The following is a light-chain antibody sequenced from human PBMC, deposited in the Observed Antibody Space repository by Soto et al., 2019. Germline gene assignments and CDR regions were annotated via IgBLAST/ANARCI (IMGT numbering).Light chain of an antibody. CDR2: VAS. CDR1: QSVSSY. Sequence: EIVLTQSPATLSLSPGERGTLSCRASQSVSSYLAWYQQKPGEAPRLLIYVASSRATGIPARFSGSGSGTDFTLTISSLEPEDFAVYYCQHDNNGPSTFGQGTKVEI. J-gene: IGKJ1*01. V-gene: IGKV3-11*01. CDR3: QHDNNGPST.